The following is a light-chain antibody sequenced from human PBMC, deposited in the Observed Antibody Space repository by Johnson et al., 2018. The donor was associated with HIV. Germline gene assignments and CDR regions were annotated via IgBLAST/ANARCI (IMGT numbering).Light chain of an antibody. Sequence: QSVLTQPPSVSAAPGQKVTISCSGSSSNIGNNYVSWYQQFPGAAPKLLIYDDNKRPSRIPDRFSGSKSGTSATLGLTGLQPGDAADFYCGAWDSCLSAYVFGTGTKVTVL. V-gene: IGLV1-51*01. CDR1: SSNIGNNY. CDR2: DDN. CDR3: GAWDSCLSAYV. J-gene: IGLJ1*01.